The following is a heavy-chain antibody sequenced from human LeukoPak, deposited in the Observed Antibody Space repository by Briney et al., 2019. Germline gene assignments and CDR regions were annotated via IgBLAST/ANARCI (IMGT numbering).Heavy chain of an antibody. J-gene: IGHJ4*02. CDR1: GFTFSSYS. Sequence: PGGSLRLSCAASGFTFSSYSMNWVRQAPGKGLEGVSSISSSSSYIYYADSVKGRFTISRDNAKNSLYLQMNSLRAEDTAVYYCARNSGSGWYDYWGQGTLVTVSS. D-gene: IGHD6-19*01. CDR2: ISSSSSYI. CDR3: ARNSGSGWYDY. V-gene: IGHV3-21*01.